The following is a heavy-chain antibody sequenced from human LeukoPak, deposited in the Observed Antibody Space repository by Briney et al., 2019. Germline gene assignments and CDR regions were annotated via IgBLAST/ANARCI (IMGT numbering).Heavy chain of an antibody. CDR2: IYYSGST. J-gene: IGHJ3*02. CDR3: ARLGMTTVTTGAFDI. V-gene: IGHV4-59*01. CDR1: GGSISSYY. Sequence: SETLSLTCTVSGGSISSYYWSWIRQPPGKGLEWIGYIYYSGSTNYNPSLKSRVTISVDTSKNQFSLKLSSVTAADTAVYYCARLGMTTVTTGAFDIWGQGTMVTVSS. D-gene: IGHD4-17*01.